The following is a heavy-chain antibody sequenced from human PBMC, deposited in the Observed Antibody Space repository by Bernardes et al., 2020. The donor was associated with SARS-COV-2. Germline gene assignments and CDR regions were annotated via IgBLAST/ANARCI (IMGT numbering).Heavy chain of an antibody. D-gene: IGHD2-2*02. CDR1: GFTFSIYS. CDR2: ISSTSTTI. CDR3: ARGTYCGSSSCYTWDYYYGIDV. Sequence: GGSLRLSCAASGFTFSIYSMNWVRQSPGKGLEWVSSISSTSTTIYYADSVRGRFTISRDNAKNSLYLEMNRLRAEDTAVYYCARGTYCGSSSCYTWDYYYGIDVWGQGTTVTVSS. J-gene: IGHJ6*02. V-gene: IGHV3-21*01.